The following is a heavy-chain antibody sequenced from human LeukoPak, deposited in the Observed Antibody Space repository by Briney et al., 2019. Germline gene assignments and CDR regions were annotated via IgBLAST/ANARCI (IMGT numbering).Heavy chain of an antibody. V-gene: IGHV1-2*02. CDR1: GYTFTGYY. CDR2: INPNSGGT. CDR3: ARGDKKENLSEPSGYFDP. J-gene: IGHJ5*02. D-gene: IGHD3-10*01. Sequence: ASVKVSCKASGYTFTGYYIHWVRQAPGEGLEWMGWINPNSGGTNYAQKFHGRVSMTRDTSVNTVYMELNSLRSDDTAVYYCARGDKKENLSEPSGYFDPWGQGTLVTVSS.